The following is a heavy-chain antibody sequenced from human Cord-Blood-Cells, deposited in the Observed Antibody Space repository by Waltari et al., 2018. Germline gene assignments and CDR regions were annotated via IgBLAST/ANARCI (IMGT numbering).Heavy chain of an antibody. V-gene: IGHV1-2*04. D-gene: IGHD4-17*01. CDR3: ARVSFGGDGDYDAFDI. CDR2: IKPNVGAT. J-gene: IGHJ3*02. CDR1: GYTFTGYY. Sequence: QVQLVQSGAEVKKPGASVKVSCKASGYTFTGYYMHWVRQAPGQGLEWMGWIKPNVGATNYAQKFQGWVTMTRDTAIRTAYMELSRLRSDDTAAYYCARVSFGGDGDYDAFDIWGQGTMVTVSS.